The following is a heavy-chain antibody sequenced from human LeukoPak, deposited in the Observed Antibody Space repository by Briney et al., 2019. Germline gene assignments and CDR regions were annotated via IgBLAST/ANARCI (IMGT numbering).Heavy chain of an antibody. CDR3: ASSVYGSGSLLYYFDY. CDR2: INHSGST. CDR1: GGSFSGYY. J-gene: IGHJ4*02. V-gene: IGHV4-34*01. Sequence: SETLSLTCAVYGGSFSGYYWSWIRQPPGKGLEWIGEINHSGSTNYNPSLKSRVTISVDTSKNQFSLKLGSVTAADTAVYYCASSVYGSGSLLYYFDYWGQGTLVTVSP. D-gene: IGHD3-10*01.